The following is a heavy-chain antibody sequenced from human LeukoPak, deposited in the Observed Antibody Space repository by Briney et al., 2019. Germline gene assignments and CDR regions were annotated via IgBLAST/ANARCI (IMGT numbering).Heavy chain of an antibody. CDR2: INSDGRRT. D-gene: IGHD6-25*01. CDR3: AGGYGYDY. Sequence: GGSLRLSCAAYRFSFSTYWMHWVRQAPGKGLVWVSHINSDGRRTNYADSVKGRFTISRDNAKNTLYLQMNSLRAEDTAVYSCAGGYGYDYWGQGTLVTVSS. CDR1: RFSFSTYW. V-gene: IGHV3-74*01. J-gene: IGHJ4*02.